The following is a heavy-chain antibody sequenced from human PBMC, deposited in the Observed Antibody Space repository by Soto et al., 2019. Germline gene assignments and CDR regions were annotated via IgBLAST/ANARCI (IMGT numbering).Heavy chain of an antibody. Sequence: QVQLVEPGGGVVQPGRSLRLSCAASGFTFSSYGMHWVRQAPGKGLEWVAVIWYDGSNKYYADSVKGRFTISRDKSKNTLYRQMNSRRAEDTAVYYCARDAGKYSSCWYQRSRWFDPWGQGTLVTVSS. V-gene: IGHV3-33*01. J-gene: IGHJ5*02. CDR3: ARDAGKYSSCWYQRSRWFDP. D-gene: IGHD6-13*01. CDR1: GFTFSSYG. CDR2: IWYDGSNK.